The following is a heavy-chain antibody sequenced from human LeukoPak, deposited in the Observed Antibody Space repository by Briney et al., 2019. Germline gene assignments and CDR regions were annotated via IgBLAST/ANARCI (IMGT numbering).Heavy chain of an antibody. CDR2: IYSTGST. D-gene: IGHD6-13*01. J-gene: IGHJ4*02. CDR3: ARDKGGSSSLDY. Sequence: SETLSLTCSVSSGSIRSYYWNWIRQPAGQGLEWIGRIYSTGSTNYNPSLKSRVTMSIATSKKQLSLKVNSVTAADTAVYYCARDKGGSSSLDYWGQGTLVTVSS. V-gene: IGHV4-4*07. CDR1: SGSIRSYY.